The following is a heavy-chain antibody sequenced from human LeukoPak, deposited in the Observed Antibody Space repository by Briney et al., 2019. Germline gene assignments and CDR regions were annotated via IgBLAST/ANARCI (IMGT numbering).Heavy chain of an antibody. Sequence: GSLRLSCAASGFTFSNYVMNWVRQAPGKGLEWASGISGNGGSTYYADSVKGRFTLSRDNSKNTLDLQMSSLRAEDTAVYYCAKALGYYDSSGYLNFDSWGQGTLVTVSS. CDR1: GFTFSNYV. CDR2: ISGNGGST. CDR3: AKALGYYDSSGYLNFDS. J-gene: IGHJ4*02. V-gene: IGHV3-23*01. D-gene: IGHD3-22*01.